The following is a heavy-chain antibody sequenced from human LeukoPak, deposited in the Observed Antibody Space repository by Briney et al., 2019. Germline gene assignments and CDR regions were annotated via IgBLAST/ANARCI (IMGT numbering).Heavy chain of an antibody. Sequence: ASVKVSCKASGYTFTSYYMHWVRQAPGQGLEWMGIINPSGGSTSYAQKFQGRVTMTRDMSTSTVYMELSSLRSEDTAVYYCAREVTGTTGTANWFDPWGQGTLVTVST. CDR2: INPSGGST. D-gene: IGHD1-20*01. CDR3: AREVTGTTGTANWFDP. CDR1: GYTFTSYY. J-gene: IGHJ5*02. V-gene: IGHV1-46*01.